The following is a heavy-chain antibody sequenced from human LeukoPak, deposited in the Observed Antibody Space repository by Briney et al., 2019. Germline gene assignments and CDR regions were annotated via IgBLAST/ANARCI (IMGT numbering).Heavy chain of an antibody. Sequence: GGSLRLSCAASAFTFSNCAMSWVRQAPGKGLEWVSLMSGSSTYYADSVRGRFTISRDNSKNTLYLQMNSLRAEDTAVYYCAKMGRMRRFDAFDIWGQGTMVTVSS. CDR2: MSGSST. CDR3: AKMGRMRRFDAFDI. D-gene: IGHD3-10*01. J-gene: IGHJ3*02. CDR1: AFTFSNCA. V-gene: IGHV3-23*01.